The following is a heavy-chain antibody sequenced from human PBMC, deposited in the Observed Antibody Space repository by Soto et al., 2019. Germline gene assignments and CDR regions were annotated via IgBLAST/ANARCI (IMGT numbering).Heavy chain of an antibody. Sequence: QVQLVESGGGVVQPGRSLRLSCAASGFTFSSYAMHWVRQAPGKGLEWVAVISYDGSNKYYADSVKGRFTISRDNSKNTLYLQMNSLRAEDTAVYYCARASHPPISGWYARGPYYYGMDVWGQGTTVTVSS. J-gene: IGHJ6*02. CDR2: ISYDGSNK. D-gene: IGHD6-19*01. CDR1: GFTFSSYA. CDR3: ARASHPPISGWYARGPYYYGMDV. V-gene: IGHV3-30-3*01.